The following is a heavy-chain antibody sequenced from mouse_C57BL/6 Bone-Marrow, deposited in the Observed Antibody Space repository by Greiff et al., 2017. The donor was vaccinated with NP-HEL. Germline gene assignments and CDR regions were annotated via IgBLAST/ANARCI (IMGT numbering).Heavy chain of an antibody. J-gene: IGHJ4*01. CDR1: GYTFTSYW. CDR2: IDPSESYT. D-gene: IGHD1-1*01. V-gene: IGHV1-69*01. Sequence: QVQLQQPGAELVMPGASVKLSCKASGYTFTSYWMHWVKQRPGQGLEWIGEIDPSESYTNYNQKFKGKSTLAVDKSSSTAYMQLSSLTSEDSAVYYCAIYYYGRGALDYWGQGTSVTVSS. CDR3: AIYYYGRGALDY.